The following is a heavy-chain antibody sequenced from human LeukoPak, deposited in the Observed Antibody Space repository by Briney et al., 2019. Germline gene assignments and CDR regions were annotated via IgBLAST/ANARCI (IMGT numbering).Heavy chain of an antibody. CDR2: VYYSGST. J-gene: IGHJ4*02. V-gene: IGHV4-61*01. D-gene: IGHD5-24*01. CDR1: GGSVSSGTYY. Sequence: SETLSLTCAVSGGSVSSGTYYWNWIRQFPGRGLEWIEYVYYSGSTHYNASLKSRVTISIDSSRNQFSLRLTSVTAADTAVYHCARGDGYNFYYFDSWGQGAHVTVSS. CDR3: ARGDGYNFYYFDS.